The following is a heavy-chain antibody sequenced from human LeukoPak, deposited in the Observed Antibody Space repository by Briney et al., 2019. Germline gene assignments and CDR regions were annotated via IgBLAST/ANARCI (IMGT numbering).Heavy chain of an antibody. J-gene: IGHJ4*02. CDR2: INPNSGGT. V-gene: IGHV1-2*02. D-gene: IGHD3-16*02. Sequence: GASVKVSCKASGNTFTGYYMHWVRQAPGQGLEWMGWINPNSGGTNYAQKFQGRVTMTRDTSISTAYMELSRLRSDDTAVYYCARDDRAYDYVWGSYRYGLWGQGTLVTVSS. CDR1: GNTFTGYY. CDR3: ARDDRAYDYVWGSYRYGL.